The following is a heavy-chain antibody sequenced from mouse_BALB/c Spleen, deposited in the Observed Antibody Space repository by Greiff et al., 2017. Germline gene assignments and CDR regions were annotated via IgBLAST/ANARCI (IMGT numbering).Heavy chain of an antibody. CDR1: GFTFTDYY. J-gene: IGHJ4*01. V-gene: IGHV7-3*02. Sequence: EVQLVESGGGLVQPGGPLRLSCATSGFTFTDYYMSWVRQPPGKALEWLGFIRNKANGYTTEYSASVKGRFTISRDNSQSILYLQMNTLRAEDSATYYCARDRGLGLYYYAMDYWGQGTSVTVSS. CDR2: IRNKANGYTT. CDR3: ARDRGLGLYYYAMDY. D-gene: IGHD4-1*01.